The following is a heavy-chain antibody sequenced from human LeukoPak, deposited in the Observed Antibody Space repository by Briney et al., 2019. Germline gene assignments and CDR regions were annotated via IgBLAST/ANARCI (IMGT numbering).Heavy chain of an antibody. V-gene: IGHV4-34*01. D-gene: IGHD3-9*01. J-gene: IGHJ4*02. Sequence: SETLSLTCAVYGGSFSGYYWSWIRQPPGKGLEWIGEINHSGSTNYNPSLKSRVTISVDTSKNQFSLKLSSVTAADTAVYYCARGGGSYYDILTGYHGDSGFVVDYWGQGTLVTVSS. CDR3: ARGGGSYYDILTGYHGDSGFVVDY. CDR2: INHSGST. CDR1: GGSFSGYY.